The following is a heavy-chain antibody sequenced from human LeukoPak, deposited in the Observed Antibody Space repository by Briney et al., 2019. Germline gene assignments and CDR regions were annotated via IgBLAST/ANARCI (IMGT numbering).Heavy chain of an antibody. J-gene: IGHJ6*02. CDR2: IHVSGNI. Sequence: SETLSLTCTVSGGSINSGSYFWNWIRQPAGKGLEWIGRIHVSGNINNNPSLESRDTMSIDTSKNQFSLNLRSVTAADTAVYYCARERYSSRGVYGMDVWGQGTTVTVSS. D-gene: IGHD6-13*01. CDR3: ARERYSSRGVYGMDV. CDR1: GGSINSGSYF. V-gene: IGHV4-61*10.